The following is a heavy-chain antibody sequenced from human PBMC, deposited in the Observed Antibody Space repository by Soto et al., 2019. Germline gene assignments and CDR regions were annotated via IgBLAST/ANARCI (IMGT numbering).Heavy chain of an antibody. J-gene: IGHJ6*02. V-gene: IGHV3-30*04. CDR2: ISYDGGHK. D-gene: IGHD4-4*01. CDR3: ARVKTDYSNPRGPFFFYGMDV. Sequence: QVQLVESGGGVVHPARSLRLSCSASEFTFSSYAMHWVRQAPGKGLEWVAGISYDGGHKFYGDSVRGRFTISRDNSKTTVLLQMNSLKTEDTAAYYCARVKTDYSNPRGPFFFYGMDVWGQGTMVTVSS. CDR1: EFTFSSYA.